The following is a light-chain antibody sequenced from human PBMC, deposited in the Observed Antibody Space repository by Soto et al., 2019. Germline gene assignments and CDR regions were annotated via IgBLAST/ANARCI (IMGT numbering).Light chain of an antibody. Sequence: QSALTQPASVSGSPGQSITISCTGTSSDIGGYNYVSWYQQHPGKAPKLKIYDVSKRPSGIPDRFFGSKFGNTASLTISGLQAEDEADYYCCSYAGSFIFVFGTGTKLTVL. V-gene: IGLV2-11*01. CDR3: CSYAGSFIFV. J-gene: IGLJ1*01. CDR1: SSDIGGYNY. CDR2: DVS.